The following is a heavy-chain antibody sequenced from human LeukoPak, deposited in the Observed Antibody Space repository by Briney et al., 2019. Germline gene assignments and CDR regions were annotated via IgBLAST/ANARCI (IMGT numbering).Heavy chain of an antibody. V-gene: IGHV4-4*02. CDR1: GGSVITTHW. J-gene: IGHJ5*02. CDR2: IYHSGRA. CDR3: AREGDYYGPGSHYGGAFDP. D-gene: IGHD3-10*01. Sequence: SETLSLTCTISGGSVITTHWWNWVRQSPGKGLEWIGEIYHSGRANYNPSLESRVTISVDKSMNHLSLKLTFVTAADTAVYYCAREGDYYGPGSHYGGAFDPWGQGTLVIVSS.